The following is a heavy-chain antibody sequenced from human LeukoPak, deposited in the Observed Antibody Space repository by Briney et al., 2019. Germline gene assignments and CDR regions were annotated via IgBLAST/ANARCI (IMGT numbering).Heavy chain of an antibody. D-gene: IGHD4-17*01. Sequence: ASVKVSCKASGGTFSSYAISWVRQAPGQGLEWMGGIIPIFGTANYAQKFQGRVTITADESTSTAYMELSSLRSEDTAVYYCARIGDYGDYGGYYFDYWGQGTLVTVSS. J-gene: IGHJ4*02. CDR2: IIPIFGTA. V-gene: IGHV1-69*13. CDR1: GGTFSSYA. CDR3: ARIGDYGDYGGYYFDY.